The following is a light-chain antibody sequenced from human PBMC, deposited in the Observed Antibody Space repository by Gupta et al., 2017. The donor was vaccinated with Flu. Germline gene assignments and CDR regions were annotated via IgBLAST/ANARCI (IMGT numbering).Light chain of an antibody. CDR1: QDISNY. Sequence: DIQLTQSPSSLSASVGDRVTITCRASQDISNYLAWFQQKPGKAPESLIYAASSLQSGVPSKFSGSGSGTDFTLTISSLQPEDFATYYCQQENSFPLTFGRGTKVEIK. J-gene: IGKJ4*01. CDR3: QQENSFPLT. CDR2: AAS. V-gene: IGKV1-16*02.